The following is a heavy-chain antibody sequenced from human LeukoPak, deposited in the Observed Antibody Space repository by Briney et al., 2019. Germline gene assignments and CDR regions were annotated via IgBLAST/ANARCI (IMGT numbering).Heavy chain of an antibody. D-gene: IGHD3-9*01. CDR2: ISSSSSYI. CDR1: GFTFSSYS. V-gene: IGHV3-21*01. CDR3: ARDRDYDILTGPPADAFDI. Sequence: GGSLRLSCAASGFTFSSYSMNWVRQAPGKGLEWVSSISSSSSYIYYADSVKGRFTISRDNVKNSLYLQTNSLRAEDTAVYYCARDRDYDILTGPPADAFDIWGQGTMVTVSS. J-gene: IGHJ3*02.